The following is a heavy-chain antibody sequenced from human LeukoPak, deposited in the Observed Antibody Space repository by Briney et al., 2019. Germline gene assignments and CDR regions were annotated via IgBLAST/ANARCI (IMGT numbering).Heavy chain of an antibody. CDR1: GGSFSGYY. D-gene: IGHD5-18*01. Sequence: LSLTCAVYGGSFSGYYWSWIRQAPGKGLEWVSYISSSSSYTNYADSVKGRFTISRDNAKNSLYLQMNSLRAEDTAVYYCARVGTAMASRDYWGQGTLVTVSS. CDR2: ISSSSSYT. V-gene: IGHV3-11*05. J-gene: IGHJ4*02. CDR3: ARVGTAMASRDY.